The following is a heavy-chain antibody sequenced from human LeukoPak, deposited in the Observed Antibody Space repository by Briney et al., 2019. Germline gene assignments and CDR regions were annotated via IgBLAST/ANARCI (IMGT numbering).Heavy chain of an antibody. CDR3: ASGASSAWYYFDY. D-gene: IGHD6-19*01. CDR1: GFTFNSYG. V-gene: IGHV3-30*03. J-gene: IGHJ4*02. CDR2: ISYDGGNK. Sequence: GGSLRLSCAASGFTFNSYGMHWVRQTPGKGLVWVAVISYDGGNKYYADSVKGRFTISRDNSKNTLYLQMNSLRAEDTAVYYCASGASSAWYYFDYWGQGTLVTVSS.